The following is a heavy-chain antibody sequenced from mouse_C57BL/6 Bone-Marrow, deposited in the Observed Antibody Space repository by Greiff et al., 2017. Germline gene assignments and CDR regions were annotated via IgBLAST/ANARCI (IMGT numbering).Heavy chain of an antibody. CDR1: GFSLTSYG. J-gene: IGHJ4*01. D-gene: IGHD3-1*01. CDR2: IWSGGSR. CDR3: AREGFGAMDY. V-gene: IGHV2-2*01. Sequence: VHLVESGPGLVQPSQSLSITCTVSGFSLTSYGVHWVRQSPGKGLEWLGVIWSGGSRDYNAAFISRLSISKDNSKSQVFFKMNSLQADDTAIYYCAREGFGAMDYWGKGTSVTVSS.